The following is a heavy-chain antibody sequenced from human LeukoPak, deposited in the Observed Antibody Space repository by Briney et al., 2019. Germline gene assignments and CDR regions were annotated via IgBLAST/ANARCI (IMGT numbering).Heavy chain of an antibody. Sequence: GGSLRLSCAASGFPFSTYAMNWVRQAPGKGLEWVSAISGSGGSTYYADSVKGRFTISRDNSKNTLYLQMNSLRAEDTAVYYCAKDLGLRYYYDSSGYVRDTNYYGMDVWGQGTTVTVSS. CDR3: AKDLGLRYYYDSSGYVRDTNYYGMDV. CDR1: GFPFSTYA. V-gene: IGHV3-23*01. D-gene: IGHD3-22*01. CDR2: ISGSGGST. J-gene: IGHJ6*02.